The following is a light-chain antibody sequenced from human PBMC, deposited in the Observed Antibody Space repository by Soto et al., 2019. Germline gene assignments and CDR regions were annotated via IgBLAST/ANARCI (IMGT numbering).Light chain of an antibody. J-gene: IGKJ1*01. Sequence: VLTQCPGTLSLSPGDSATLSCRASQSISNNYLAWYQQTPGQAPRLLIYGASSRATGIADRFSGSGSATDFTLTISRLEPEDFAVYYCQQYAASPRTFGQGTNVDI. CDR1: QSISNNY. V-gene: IGKV3-20*01. CDR2: GAS. CDR3: QQYAASPRT.